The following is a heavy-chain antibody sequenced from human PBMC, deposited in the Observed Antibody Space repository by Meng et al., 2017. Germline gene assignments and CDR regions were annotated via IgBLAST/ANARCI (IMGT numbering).Heavy chain of an antibody. D-gene: IGHD3-22*01. Sequence: SETLSLTCTVSGGSISSYYWSWIRQPAGKGLEWIGRIYTSGSTNYNPSLKSRVTMSVDTSKNQFSPKLSSVTAADTAVYYCARGFSVGYDSSGYYYVPPYFDYWGQGTLVTVSS. CDR1: GGSISSYY. CDR2: IYTSGST. CDR3: ARGFSVGYDSSGYYYVPPYFDY. V-gene: IGHV4-4*07. J-gene: IGHJ4*02.